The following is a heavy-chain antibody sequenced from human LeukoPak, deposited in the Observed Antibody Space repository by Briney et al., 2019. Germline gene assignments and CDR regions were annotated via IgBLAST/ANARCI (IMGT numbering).Heavy chain of an antibody. D-gene: IGHD3-10*01. CDR2: ISSDGSST. J-gene: IGHJ4*02. V-gene: IGHV3-74*01. CDR3: ARDLSRSFSMIRGLIQHREFDF. CDR1: GFTFSSYW. Sequence: GGSLRLSCAASGFTFSSYWMHWVRQAPGKGLVWVSRISSDGSSTTYADSVKGRFTISRDNAKNSLYLQMNSLRAEDTAVYYCARDLSRSFSMIRGLIQHREFDFWGRGTLVTVSS.